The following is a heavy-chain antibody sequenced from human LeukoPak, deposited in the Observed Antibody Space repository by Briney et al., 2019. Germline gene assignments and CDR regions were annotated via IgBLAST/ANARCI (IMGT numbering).Heavy chain of an antibody. J-gene: IGHJ4*02. CDR2: ANPNSGNT. CDR3: ARGVGGYSYGYSFFDY. CDR1: GYTFTSYD. V-gene: IGHV1-8*01. D-gene: IGHD5-18*01. Sequence: ASVKVSCKASGYTFTSYDINWVRQATGQGLEWMGWANPNSGNTGYAQKVQGRVTMTTNTSISTAYMELRSLRSEDTAVYYCARGVGGYSYGYSFFDYWGQGTLVTVSS.